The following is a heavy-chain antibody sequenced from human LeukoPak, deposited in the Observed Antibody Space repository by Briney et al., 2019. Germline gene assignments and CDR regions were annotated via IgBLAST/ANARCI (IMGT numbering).Heavy chain of an antibody. CDR1: GFTFSSFG. CDR2: ISSSGSTM. Sequence: PGGSLRLSCAASGFTFSSFGMHWVRQAPGKGLESVSYISSSGSTMHYADSVRGRFTISRDNAKKSLYLQMNSLRAEDTAVYYCARVWDGYSGEDYWGQGTLVTVSS. D-gene: IGHD5-18*01. CDR3: ARVWDGYSGEDY. V-gene: IGHV3-48*01. J-gene: IGHJ4*02.